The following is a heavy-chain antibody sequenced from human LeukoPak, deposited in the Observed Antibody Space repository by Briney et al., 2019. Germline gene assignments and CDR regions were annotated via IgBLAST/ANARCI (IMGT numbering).Heavy chain of an antibody. CDR1: GYTFTGYY. Sequence: ASVKVSCKASGYTFTGYYMHWVRQAPGQGLEWMGWINPNSGGTNYAQKFQGRVTMTRDTSISTAYMELSRLRSDDTAVYYCARDAIGLGENWFDPWGQGTLVTVSS. CDR3: ARDAIGLGENWFDP. V-gene: IGHV1-2*02. D-gene: IGHD5/OR15-5a*01. CDR2: INPNSGGT. J-gene: IGHJ5*02.